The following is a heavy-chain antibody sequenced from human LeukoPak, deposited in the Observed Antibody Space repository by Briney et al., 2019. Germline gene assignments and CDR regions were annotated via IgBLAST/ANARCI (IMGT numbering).Heavy chain of an antibody. CDR3: AAPDYDFWSGYLPFDI. J-gene: IGHJ3*02. CDR1: GFTFNSYT. CDR2: ISSSTHYI. V-gene: IGHV3-21*01. D-gene: IGHD3-3*01. Sequence: GGSLRLSCAASGFTFNSYTMNWIRQAPGKGLEWVSSISSSTHYIFYADSVKGRFTISRDNAKNSLYLQMNSLRAEDTAVYFCAAPDYDFWSGYLPFDIWGQGTMVTVSS.